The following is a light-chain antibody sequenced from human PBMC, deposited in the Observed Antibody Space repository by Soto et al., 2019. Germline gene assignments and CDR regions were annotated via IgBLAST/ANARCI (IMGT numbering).Light chain of an antibody. J-gene: IGLJ1*01. V-gene: IGLV2-23*01. CDR3: FSYAGNSVYV. CDR1: SSDVGSYNL. Sequence: QSVLTQPASVSGSPGQSITISSTGTSSDVGSYNLVSWFQQLPGKVPKLIIYEGTKRPSGVSNRFSGSKSGYTASLTISGLQAEDAADYYCFSYAGNSVYVFGTGTKVTVL. CDR2: EGT.